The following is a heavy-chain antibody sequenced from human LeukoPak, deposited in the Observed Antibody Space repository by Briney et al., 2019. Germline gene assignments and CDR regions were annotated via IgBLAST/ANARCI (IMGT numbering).Heavy chain of an antibody. CDR3: ARGAPLAGYNYGMDV. D-gene: IGHD2-21*01. J-gene: IGHJ6*02. CDR2: IYYSGST. V-gene: IGHV4-30-4*01. Sequence: TSQTLSLTCTVSGGSISSGDYYWSWIRQPPGKGLEWIGYIYYSGSTYYNPSLKSRVTISVDTSKNQFSLKLSSVTAADTAVYYCARGAPLAGYNYGMDVWGQGTTVTVSS. CDR1: GGSISSGDYY.